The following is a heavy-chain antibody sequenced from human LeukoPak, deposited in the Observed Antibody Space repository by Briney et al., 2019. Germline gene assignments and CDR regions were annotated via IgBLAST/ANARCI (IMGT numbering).Heavy chain of an antibody. D-gene: IGHD3-16*02. J-gene: IGHJ4*02. CDR3: ATGITYYDYVWGSYPYY. Sequence: WGSLRLSCAASGFTFSSYAMSWVGQAPGKGLEWVSAISGSGGSTYYADSVKGRFTISRDNSKNTLYLQMNSLRAEDTAVYYCATGITYYDYVWGSYPYYWGQGTLVTVSS. V-gene: IGHV3-23*01. CDR1: GFTFSSYA. CDR2: ISGSGGST.